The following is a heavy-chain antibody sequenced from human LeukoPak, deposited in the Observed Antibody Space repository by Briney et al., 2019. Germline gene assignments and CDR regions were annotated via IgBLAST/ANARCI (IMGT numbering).Heavy chain of an antibody. Sequence: SETLSLTCSFSGGSLSGYYWSWLRQPPGKGLEWIGYIHYSGNTDYNPSLKSRVTMSLHTSENQFSLKLSSVTAADTAVYYCARVPYSGYEFTIDSWGQGTLVTVSS. CDR2: IHYSGNT. D-gene: IGHD5-12*01. CDR1: GGSLSGYY. CDR3: ARVPYSGYEFTIDS. J-gene: IGHJ4*02. V-gene: IGHV4-59*01.